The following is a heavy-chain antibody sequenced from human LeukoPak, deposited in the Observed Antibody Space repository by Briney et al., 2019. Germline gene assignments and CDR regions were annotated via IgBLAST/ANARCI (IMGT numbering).Heavy chain of an antibody. J-gene: IGHJ5*02. CDR3: ARPEGGNWFDP. CDR2: IHTSGST. D-gene: IGHD3-16*01. CDR1: GGSINNYH. Sequence: PSETLSLTCTVSGGSINNYHWSWVRQPAGKGLEWIGRIHTSGSTYYNPSLKSRVTMSIDTSKNQFSLKLSSVTAADTALYYCARPEGGNWFDPWGQGTLVTVSS. V-gene: IGHV4-4*07.